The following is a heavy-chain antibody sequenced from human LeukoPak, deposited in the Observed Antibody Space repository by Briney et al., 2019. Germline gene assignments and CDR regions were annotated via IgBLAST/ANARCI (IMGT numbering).Heavy chain of an antibody. D-gene: IGHD1-20*01. J-gene: IGHJ4*02. Sequence: AESLTLSCAASGFTFSSYAMSWVRQPPGKGLEWVSTISGSASSTYNAESMRGRSTVSRDNSKNTLSMQMNVLTAEETGVYFCAKGVTATSPDYFDNWGQGTLVSVSS. CDR2: ISGSASST. CDR3: AKGVTATSPDYFDN. V-gene: IGHV3-23*01. CDR1: GFTFSSYA.